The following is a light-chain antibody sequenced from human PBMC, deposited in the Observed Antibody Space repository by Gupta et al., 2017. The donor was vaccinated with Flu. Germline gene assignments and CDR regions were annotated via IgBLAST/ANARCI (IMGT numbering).Light chain of an antibody. Sequence: DIQMTQSPSTLSASVGDRVTITCRASQSISTWLAWYQQKPGKAPKLLIYKASILESGVPGRFSGSGSGIEFTLTISSLQPDDFAAYYCQQYNSYSCAFGQGTKLEIK. CDR1: QSISTW. CDR2: KAS. J-gene: IGKJ2*02. CDR3: QQYNSYSCA. V-gene: IGKV1-5*03.